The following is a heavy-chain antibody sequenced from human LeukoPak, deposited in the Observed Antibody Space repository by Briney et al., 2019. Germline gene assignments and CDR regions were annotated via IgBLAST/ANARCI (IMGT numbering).Heavy chain of an antibody. CDR3: ARGQYKWSIAAAGSNWFDP. CDR1: GGSFSGYY. V-gene: IGHV4-34*01. Sequence: PSETLSLTCAVYGGSFSGYYWSWIRQPPGKGLEWIGEINHSGSTNYNPSLKSRVTISVDTSKNQFSLKLSSVTAADTAVYYCARGQYKWSIAAAGSNWFDPWGQGTLVTVSS. CDR2: INHSGST. J-gene: IGHJ5*02. D-gene: IGHD6-13*01.